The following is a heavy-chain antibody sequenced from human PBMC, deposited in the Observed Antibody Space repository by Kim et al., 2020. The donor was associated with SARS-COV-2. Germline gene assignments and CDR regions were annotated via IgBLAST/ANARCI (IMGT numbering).Heavy chain of an antibody. CDR1: GGSISYYY. J-gene: IGHJ2*01. CDR3: ARGNYCYDGSGNPRFWYFDL. V-gene: IGHV4-59*01. D-gene: IGHD3-22*01. Sequence: SETLSLTCTVSGGSISYYYWTWIRQPPGKGLEWIGYVFDSGSTNYKTSLKSRVTISLGTSKKQFSLQLTSVTAADTAVYYCARGNYCYDGSGNPRFWYFDLWGRGTLVTVSS. CDR2: VFDSGST.